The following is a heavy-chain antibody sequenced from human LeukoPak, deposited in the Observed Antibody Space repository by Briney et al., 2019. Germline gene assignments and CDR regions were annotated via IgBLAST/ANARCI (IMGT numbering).Heavy chain of an antibody. Sequence: GGSLRLSCTASGFTFGDYAMTWVRQAPGKGLEWVGFIRSNLYGGTPEYAASVKGRFTISRDDSNSIAYLEMYSLKTDDTAVYYCTRDQTPYYWGQGTLVTVSS. CDR2: IRSNLYGGTP. J-gene: IGHJ4*02. CDR1: GFTFGDYA. V-gene: IGHV3-49*04. CDR3: TRDQTPYY.